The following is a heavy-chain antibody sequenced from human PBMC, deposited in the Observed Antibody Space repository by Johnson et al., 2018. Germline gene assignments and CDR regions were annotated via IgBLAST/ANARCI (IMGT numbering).Heavy chain of an antibody. V-gene: IGHV1-69*01. D-gene: IGHD3-10*01. Sequence: QVQLVESGAEVKKPGSSVKVSCKASGGTFSSYTISWVRQAPGQGLEWMGGIIPIFGTANYAQKFPGRVTITADESTSTAYMELSSLRSEDTAVYYCARRITMVRGVVYYYYGMDVWGQGTTVTVSS. CDR2: IIPIFGTA. J-gene: IGHJ6*02. CDR3: ARRITMVRGVVYYYYGMDV. CDR1: GGTFSSYT.